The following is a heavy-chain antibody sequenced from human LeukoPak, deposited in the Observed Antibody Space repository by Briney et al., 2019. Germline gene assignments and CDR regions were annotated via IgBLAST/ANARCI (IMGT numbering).Heavy chain of an antibody. CDR2: INWDGGST. D-gene: IGHD3-10*01. J-gene: IGHJ4*02. CDR3: ARDSFSGSSLDY. Sequence: GGSLRLSCAASGFTFDEYGMSWVRQAPGKGLELVSSINWDGGSTAYADSVQGRFTISRDNAKNSLHLQMKSLRPEDTALYYCARDSFSGSSLDYWGQGTLVTVSS. V-gene: IGHV3-20*04. CDR1: GFTFDEYG.